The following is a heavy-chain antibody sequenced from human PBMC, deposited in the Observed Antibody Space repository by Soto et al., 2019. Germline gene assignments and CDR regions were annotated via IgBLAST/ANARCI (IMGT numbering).Heavy chain of an antibody. CDR3: AKAPRGMYGGYLKRNWFDP. Sequence: GGSLRLSCAASGFTFSSYAMSWVRQAPGKGLEWVSAISGSGGSTYYADSVKGRFTISRDNSKNTLYLQMNSLRAEDTAVYYCAKAPRGMYGGYLKRNWFDPWGQGTLVTVSS. J-gene: IGHJ5*02. D-gene: IGHD5-18*01. CDR1: GFTFSSYA. CDR2: ISGSGGST. V-gene: IGHV3-23*01.